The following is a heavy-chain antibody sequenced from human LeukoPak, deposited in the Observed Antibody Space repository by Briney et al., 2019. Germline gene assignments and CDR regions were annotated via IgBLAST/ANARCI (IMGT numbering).Heavy chain of an antibody. V-gene: IGHV5-51*01. CDR1: GYSFTSYW. Sequence: GESLKISCKGSGYSFTSYWIGWVRQMPGKGLEWMGIICPGDSDTRYSPSFQGQVTISADKSISTAYLQWSSLKASDTAMYYCARLGVTTAWWAADFDYWGQGTLVTVSS. CDR3: ARLGVTTAWWAADFDY. D-gene: IGHD4-11*01. J-gene: IGHJ4*02. CDR2: ICPGDSDT.